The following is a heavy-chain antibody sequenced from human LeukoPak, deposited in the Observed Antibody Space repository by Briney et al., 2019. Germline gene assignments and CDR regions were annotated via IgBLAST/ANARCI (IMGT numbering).Heavy chain of an antibody. CDR2: ISGSGGST. V-gene: IGHV3-23*01. CDR3: AKVGSSSGHPLYYFDY. Sequence: PGGSLRLSCAAFGFTFSSYAMSWVRQAPGKGLEWVSAISGSGGSTYYADSVKGRLTISRDNSKNTLYLQMNSLRTEDTAVYYCAKVGSSSGHPLYYFDYWGQGTLVTVSS. CDR1: GFTFSSYA. J-gene: IGHJ4*02. D-gene: IGHD2-8*01.